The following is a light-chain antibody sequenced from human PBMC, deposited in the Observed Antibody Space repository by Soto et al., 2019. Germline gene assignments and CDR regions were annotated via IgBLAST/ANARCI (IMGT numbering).Light chain of an antibody. CDR2: DAS. Sequence: DIQMTQSPSTLSASVGDRVTITCRASQSIVDWLAWYQQKPGKAPKLLIYDASTLESGVPSRFSGSGSGTEFTLTIISLQPEDFATYFCQQSYSNPQTFGPGTKVDIK. CDR3: QQSYSNPQT. CDR1: QSIVDW. V-gene: IGKV1-5*01. J-gene: IGKJ1*01.